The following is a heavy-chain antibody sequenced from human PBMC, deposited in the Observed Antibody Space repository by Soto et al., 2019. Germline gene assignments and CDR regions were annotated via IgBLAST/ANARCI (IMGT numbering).Heavy chain of an antibody. CDR3: TTDPGRSRTHDY. Sequence: GGSLRLSCAASGFTFSNAWMSWVRQAPGKGLEWVGRIKSKTDGGTTDYAAPVKGRFTISRDDSKNTLYLQMNSLKTEDTAVYYCTTDPGRSRTHDYWGQGTLVTVSS. J-gene: IGHJ4*02. CDR1: GFTFSNAW. CDR2: IKSKTDGGTT. V-gene: IGHV3-15*01. D-gene: IGHD1-7*01.